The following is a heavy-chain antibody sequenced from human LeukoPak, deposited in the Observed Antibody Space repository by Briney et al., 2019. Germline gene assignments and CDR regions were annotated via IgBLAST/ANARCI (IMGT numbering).Heavy chain of an antibody. CDR2: IRYDGSNK. V-gene: IGHV3-30*02. Sequence: PGGSLRLSCAASGFTFSSYGMHWVRQAPGKGLEWVAFIRYDGSNKYYADSVKGRFTISRDSSKNTLYLQMNSLRAEDTAVYYCAKDSWIQLWLRPNDGNPGGYFDYWGQGTLVTVSS. D-gene: IGHD5-18*01. CDR1: GFTFSSYG. J-gene: IGHJ4*02. CDR3: AKDSWIQLWLRPNDGNPGGYFDY.